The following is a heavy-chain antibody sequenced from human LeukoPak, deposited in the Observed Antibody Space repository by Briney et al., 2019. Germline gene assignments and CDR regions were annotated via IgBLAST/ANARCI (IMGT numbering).Heavy chain of an antibody. CDR1: GYSFTSYW. D-gene: IGHD3-22*01. CDR2: IYPGDSDT. V-gene: IGHV5-51*01. Sequence: GESLKISCKGSGYSFTSYWIGWVRQMPGKGLEWMGIIYPGDSDTRYSPSFQGQVTISADKSISTAYLQWSSLKASDTAMYYCARVDYYDSSGYYSTLGGYYMDVWGKGTTVTVSS. CDR3: ARVDYYDSSGYYSTLGGYYMDV. J-gene: IGHJ6*03.